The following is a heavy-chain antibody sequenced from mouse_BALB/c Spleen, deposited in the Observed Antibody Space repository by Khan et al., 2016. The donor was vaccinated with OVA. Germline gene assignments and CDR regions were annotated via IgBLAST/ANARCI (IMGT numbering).Heavy chain of an antibody. Sequence: VQLQQSGAELMKPGASVKISCKATGYTFSSYWIEWVKQRPGHGLEWIGEILPGSGSTNYNEKFKGKATFTAATSSNTAYMQLSSLTSEDSAVYYCASPPLLWLSLYAMDYWGQGTSVTVSS. CDR3: ASPPLLWLSLYAMDY. CDR1: GYTFSSYW. V-gene: IGHV1-9*01. CDR2: ILPGSGST. J-gene: IGHJ4*01. D-gene: IGHD2-9*01.